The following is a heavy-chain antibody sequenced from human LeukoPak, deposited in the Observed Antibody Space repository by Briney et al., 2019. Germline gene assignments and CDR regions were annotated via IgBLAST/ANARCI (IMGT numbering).Heavy chain of an antibody. V-gene: IGHV1-24*01. D-gene: IGHD3-22*01. Sequence: ASVKVSCKVSGYTLTELSMHWVRQAPGKGLEWMGGFDPEDGETIYAQKFQGRVTMTEDTSTDTAYMELSSLRSEDTAAYYCATSDYYDSSGFPFPYDYWGQGTLVTVSS. CDR2: FDPEDGET. J-gene: IGHJ4*02. CDR1: GYTLTELS. CDR3: ATSDYYDSSGFPFPYDY.